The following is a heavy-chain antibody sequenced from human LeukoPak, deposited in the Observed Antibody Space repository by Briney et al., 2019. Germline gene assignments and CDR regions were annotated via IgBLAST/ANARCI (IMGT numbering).Heavy chain of an antibody. Sequence: GASVKVSCKASGYTFTSYAINWVRQAPGQGLERMGWINTNTGNPTYAQGFTGRFVFSLDTSVSTTYLQISSLKAEDTAVYYCARDKVRGVTDYWGQGTLVTVSS. CDR1: GYTFTSYA. CDR2: INTNTGNP. CDR3: ARDKVRGVTDY. D-gene: IGHD3-10*01. J-gene: IGHJ4*02. V-gene: IGHV7-4-1*02.